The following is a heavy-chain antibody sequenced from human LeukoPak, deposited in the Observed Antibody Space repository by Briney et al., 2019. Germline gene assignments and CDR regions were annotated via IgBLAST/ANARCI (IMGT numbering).Heavy chain of an antibody. Sequence: PGGSLRLSCAASGFTFSDYWMTWVRQAPGRGLEWVANIKQDGSGKYYADSVKGRFTISRDNAKNSLYLQMNSLRAEDTAVYYCARNLLLGYWGQGTLVTVSS. CDR2: IKQDGSGK. D-gene: IGHD2-15*01. CDR1: GFTFSDYW. CDR3: ARNLLLGY. V-gene: IGHV3-7*05. J-gene: IGHJ4*02.